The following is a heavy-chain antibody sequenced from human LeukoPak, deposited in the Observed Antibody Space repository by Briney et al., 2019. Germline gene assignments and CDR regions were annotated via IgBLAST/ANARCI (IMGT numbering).Heavy chain of an antibody. D-gene: IGHD6-6*01. CDR3: ASGQLVQDYYYYYMDV. Sequence: ASVKVSCKVSGYTLTELSMHWVRQAPGKGLEWMGGFDPEDGETIYAQKFQGRVTMTTDTSTSTAYMELRSLRSDDTAVYYCASGQLVQDYYYYYMDVWGKGTTVTVSS. CDR1: GYTLTELS. V-gene: IGHV1-24*01. CDR2: FDPEDGET. J-gene: IGHJ6*03.